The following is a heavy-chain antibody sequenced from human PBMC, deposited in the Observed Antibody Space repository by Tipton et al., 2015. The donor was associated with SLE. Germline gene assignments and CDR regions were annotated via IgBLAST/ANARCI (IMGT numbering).Heavy chain of an antibody. CDR1: GYTFIGYY. V-gene: IGHV1-2*02. CDR2: INPNSGGS. D-gene: IGHD3-22*01. J-gene: IGHJ5*02. Sequence: QLVQSGAEMKKPGASVKVSCKASGYTFIGYYIHWVRQAPGQGLEWMGWINPNSGGSHSAQKFQGRVTMTRDTSISTAYMELSNLRSDDTAVYYCARGLSYYSDSSGYYQFDLWGQGTLVTVSS. CDR3: ARGLSYYSDSSGYYQFDL.